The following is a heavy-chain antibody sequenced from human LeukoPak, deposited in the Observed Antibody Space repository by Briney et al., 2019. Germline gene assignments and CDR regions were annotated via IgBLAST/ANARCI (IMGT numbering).Heavy chain of an antibody. CDR2: ISGSGGST. CDR1: GFTFSSYG. D-gene: IGHD3-22*01. Sequence: GGSLRLSCAASGFTFSSYGMSWVRQAPGKGLEWVSAISGSGGSTYYADSVKGRFTISRDNSKNTLYLQMNSLRAEDTAVYYCAKHGENYYDSSGYSVYYFDYWGQGTLVTVSS. V-gene: IGHV3-23*01. J-gene: IGHJ4*02. CDR3: AKHGENYYDSSGYSVYYFDY.